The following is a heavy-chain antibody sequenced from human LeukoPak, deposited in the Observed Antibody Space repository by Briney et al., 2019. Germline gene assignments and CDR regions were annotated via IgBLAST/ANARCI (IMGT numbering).Heavy chain of an antibody. CDR3: ARQYVGGNYFDP. CDR1: GYTFTTYY. D-gene: IGHD4/OR15-4a*01. V-gene: IGHV1-2*02. Sequence: ASVKVSCKASGYTFTTYYMHWVRQAPGQGLQWMGWINPSTGGTKYAENFQGRVTMTRDTSITTAYMERSRLTSVDTCVKYGARQYVGGNYFDPWGQGTLVIVAS. J-gene: IGHJ5*02. CDR2: INPSTGGT.